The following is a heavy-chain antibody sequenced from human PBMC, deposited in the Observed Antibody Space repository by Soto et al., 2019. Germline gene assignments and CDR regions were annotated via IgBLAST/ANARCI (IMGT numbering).Heavy chain of an antibody. V-gene: IGHV3-30*03. CDR2: ISYDGSNK. CDR1: GFPFSSYD. CDR3: AREVAYPDYPWGIDH. J-gene: IGHJ1*01. Sequence: GGSLRLSCAASGFPFSSYDMHWVRQAPGKGLEWVAVISYDGSNKYYADSVKGRFTISRDNSKNTLYPQMNSLRADDTAVYYCAREVAYPDYPWGIDHWGQGTLVTVSS. D-gene: IGHD3-16*01.